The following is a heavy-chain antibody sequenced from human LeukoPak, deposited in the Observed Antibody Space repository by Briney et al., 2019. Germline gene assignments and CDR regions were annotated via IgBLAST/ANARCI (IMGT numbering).Heavy chain of an antibody. J-gene: IGHJ6*03. D-gene: IGHD7-27*01. Sequence: GASVKVSCKASGYTFTGYYMHWVRQAPGQGLEWMGGIIPIFGTANYAQKFQGRVTITADESTSTAYMELSSLRSEDTAVYYCARTTSQITGASGYYYYYMDVWGKGTTVTVSS. CDR1: GYTFTGYY. CDR3: ARTTSQITGASGYYYYYMDV. V-gene: IGHV1-69*13. CDR2: IIPIFGTA.